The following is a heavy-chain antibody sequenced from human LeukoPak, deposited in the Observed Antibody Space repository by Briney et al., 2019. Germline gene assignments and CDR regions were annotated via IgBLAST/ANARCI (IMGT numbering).Heavy chain of an antibody. D-gene: IGHD6-19*01. CDR2: ISYSGST. CDR3: ARDLGALAGNRNV. Sequence: LETLSLTCTVSGGSISSYYWSWIRQPPGKGLEWIGYISYSGSTNYNPSLKSRVTISVDTSKNQFSLKLNSVTAADTAVYYCARDLGALAGNRNVWGQGTLVTVSS. V-gene: IGHV4-59*01. CDR1: GGSISSYY. J-gene: IGHJ4*02.